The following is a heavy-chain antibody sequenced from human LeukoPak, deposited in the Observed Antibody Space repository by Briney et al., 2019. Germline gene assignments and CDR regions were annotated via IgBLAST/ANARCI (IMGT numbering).Heavy chain of an antibody. CDR3: ARAMFPEYYYGSGSLSDV. Sequence: ASVKVSCKASGYTFTSYGISWVRQAPGQGLEWMGRINPNSGGTNYAQKFQGRVTMTRDTSISTAYMELSRLRSDDTAVYYCARAMFPEYYYGSGSLSDVWGQGTLVTVSS. CDR2: INPNSGGT. CDR1: GYTFTSYG. D-gene: IGHD3-10*01. V-gene: IGHV1-2*06. J-gene: IGHJ4*02.